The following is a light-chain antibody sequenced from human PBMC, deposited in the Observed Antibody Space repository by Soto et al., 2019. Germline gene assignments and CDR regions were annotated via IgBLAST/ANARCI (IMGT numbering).Light chain of an antibody. CDR1: SGHSSYD. Sequence: QSVLTQSPSASASLGASVKLTCTLSSGHSSYDIAWHQQQPGRGPRYLMKLKSDGRHTKGDGIPDRFSGSSSGAERYLTISSLQSGDEGDYYCQTWGTGYVVFGGGTQLTVL. J-gene: IGLJ2*01. CDR3: QTWGTGYVV. V-gene: IGLV4-69*01. CDR2: LKSDGRH.